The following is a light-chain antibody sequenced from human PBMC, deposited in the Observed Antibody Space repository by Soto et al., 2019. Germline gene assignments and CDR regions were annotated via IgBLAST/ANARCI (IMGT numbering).Light chain of an antibody. Sequence: QLVLTQSPSASASLGASVNPTCTLSSGHSNYAVAWHQQQPEKGPRYLMKLNSDGSHSKGDGIPDRFSGSSSGTERYLTISSLQSEDEADYYCQTWGTGIRVFGGGTKLTVL. CDR2: LNSDGSH. CDR1: SGHSNYA. J-gene: IGLJ3*02. V-gene: IGLV4-69*01. CDR3: QTWGTGIRV.